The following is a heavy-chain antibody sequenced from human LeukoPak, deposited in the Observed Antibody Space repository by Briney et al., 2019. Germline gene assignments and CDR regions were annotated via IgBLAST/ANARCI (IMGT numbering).Heavy chain of an antibody. D-gene: IGHD3-22*01. J-gene: IGHJ3*01. Sequence: GGSLRLSCAASGFAFSSYAMSSVRQAPGKGLEWVSAISGSGGSTYYADSVKGRFTISRDNSKNTLYLQMSSLRAEDTAVYYCAKDFYYYDSGHTLWGQGTMVTFSS. CDR3: AKDFYYYDSGHTL. CDR2: ISGSGGST. V-gene: IGHV3-23*01. CDR1: GFAFSSYA.